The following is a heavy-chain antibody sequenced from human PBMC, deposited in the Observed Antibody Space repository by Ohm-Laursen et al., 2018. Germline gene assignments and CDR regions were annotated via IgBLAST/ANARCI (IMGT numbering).Heavy chain of an antibody. Sequence: SLRLSCTASGFIFSSYWMSWVRQAPGKGLEWVANIKQDGSEKYYVDSVKGRFTISRDNAKNSLYLQMNSLRAEDTAVYYCAREDYYDSSGYYPRAFDYWGQGTLVTVSS. D-gene: IGHD3-22*01. J-gene: IGHJ4*02. CDR2: IKQDGSEK. CDR1: GFIFSSYW. CDR3: AREDYYDSSGYYPRAFDY. V-gene: IGHV3-7*01.